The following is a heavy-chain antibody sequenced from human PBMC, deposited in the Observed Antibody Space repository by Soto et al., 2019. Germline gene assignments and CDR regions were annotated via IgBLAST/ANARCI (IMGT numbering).Heavy chain of an antibody. CDR3: AKDEGLWFGELLSLYYYYYYGMDV. V-gene: IGHV3-23*01. Sequence: PGGSLRLSCAASGFTFSSYAMSWVRQAPGKGLEWVSAISGSGGSTYYADSVKGRFTISRDNSKNTLYLQMNSLRAEDTAVYYCAKDEGLWFGELLSLYYYYYYGMDVWGQGTTVTVSS. J-gene: IGHJ6*02. D-gene: IGHD3-10*01. CDR1: GFTFSSYA. CDR2: ISGSGGST.